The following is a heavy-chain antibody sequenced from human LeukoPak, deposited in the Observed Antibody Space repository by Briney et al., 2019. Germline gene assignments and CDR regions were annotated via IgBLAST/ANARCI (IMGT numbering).Heavy chain of an antibody. CDR2: ISGYSDYT. CDR1: GYTFTNFD. D-gene: IGHD5-24*01. V-gene: IGHV1-18*01. CDR3: ARGGGRDGYNRQGYFDF. Sequence: ASVKVSCKASGYTFTNFDIGWVRQAPGQGLEWMGWISGYSDYTNYAQKFQGRVTVTTDTSTSTAYLELRSLRSDDTAVYYCARGGGRDGYNRQGYFDFWGQGTLVTVSS. J-gene: IGHJ4*02.